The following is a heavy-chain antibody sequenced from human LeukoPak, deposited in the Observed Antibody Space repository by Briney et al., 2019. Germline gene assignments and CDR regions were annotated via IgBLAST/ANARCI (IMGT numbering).Heavy chain of an antibody. J-gene: IGHJ6*03. V-gene: IGHV1-24*01. Sequence: ASVKVSCKVSGYTLTELSMHWVRQAPGKGLEWIGGFDPEDGETIYAQKFQGRVTMTEDTSTDTAYMELSSLRSEDTAVYYCATGYCSSTSCAQDYYYYMDVWGKGTTVTVSS. CDR3: ATGYCSSTSCAQDYYYYMDV. CDR1: GYTLTELS. CDR2: FDPEDGET. D-gene: IGHD2-2*01.